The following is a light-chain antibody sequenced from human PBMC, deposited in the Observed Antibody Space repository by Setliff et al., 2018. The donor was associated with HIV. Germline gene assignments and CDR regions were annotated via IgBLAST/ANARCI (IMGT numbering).Light chain of an antibody. J-gene: IGLJ1*01. V-gene: IGLV2-14*03. CDR1: SSDVGGYNY. CDR2: DVS. Sequence: QSALTQPASVSGSPGQSITISCTGTSSDVGGYNYVSWYQQYPGKAPKLMIYDVSKRPSGVSNRFSGSKSGNTASLTISGLQAEDEADYYCGSYTSSSTYVFGTGTKVTVL. CDR3: GSYTSSSTYV.